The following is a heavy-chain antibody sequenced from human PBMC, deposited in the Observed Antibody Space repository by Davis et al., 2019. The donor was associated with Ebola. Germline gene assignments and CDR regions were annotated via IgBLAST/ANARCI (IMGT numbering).Heavy chain of an antibody. J-gene: IGHJ5*02. CDR3: ARVTSRGGRFDP. V-gene: IGHV1-18*01. CDR1: GYTFTSYG. Sequence: ASVKVSCKASGYTFTSYGISWVRQAPGQGLEWMGWISAYNGNTNYAQKLQGRVTMTTDTSTSTVYMELSSLRSEDTAVYYCARVTSRGGRFDPWGQGTLVTVSS. CDR2: ISAYNGNT. D-gene: IGHD3-16*01.